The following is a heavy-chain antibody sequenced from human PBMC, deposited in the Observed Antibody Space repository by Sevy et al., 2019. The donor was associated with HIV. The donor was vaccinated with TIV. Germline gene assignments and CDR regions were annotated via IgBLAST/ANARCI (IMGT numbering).Heavy chain of an antibody. CDR3: ARESCSSTSRYTPNYYYYYGMDV. D-gene: IGHD2-2*02. Sequence: RGSLRLSCAASGFTFSDHYMDWVRQAPGKGLERVGRTRNKANSYTTEYAASVKGRFTISRDDSKNSLYLQMNSLKTEDTAVYYCARESCSSTSRYTPNYYYYYGMDVWGQGTTVIVSS. CDR1: GFTFSDHY. V-gene: IGHV3-72*01. CDR2: TRNKANSYTT. J-gene: IGHJ6*02.